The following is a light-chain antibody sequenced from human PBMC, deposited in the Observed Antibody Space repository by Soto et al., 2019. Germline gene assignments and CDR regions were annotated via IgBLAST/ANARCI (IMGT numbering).Light chain of an antibody. Sequence: DIQITQSPSTLSGSVGDRVTITCRASHDISTYLAWYQQKPGKAPKLMIYEASSLQSGVPSRFSGSGSGTDFTLTISSLQTEELATYYCQKSYSTPGTVGQGTKGDIK. CDR3: QKSYSTPGT. V-gene: IGKV1-39*01. J-gene: IGKJ1*01. CDR1: HDISTY. CDR2: EAS.